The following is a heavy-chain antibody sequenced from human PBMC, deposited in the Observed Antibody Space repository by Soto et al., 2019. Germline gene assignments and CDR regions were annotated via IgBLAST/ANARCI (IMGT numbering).Heavy chain of an antibody. V-gene: IGHV4-59*08. CDR3: ARHAPVAGAFDAFAI. CDR1: GGSISSYY. J-gene: IGHJ3*02. CDR2: IYYSGST. Sequence: PSETLSLTCTVSGGSISSYYWSWIRQPPGKGLEWIGYIYYSGSTNYNPSLKSRVTISVDTSKNQFSLKLSSVTAADTAVYYCARHAPVAGAFDAFAIWGQGTMVTVSS. D-gene: IGHD6-19*01.